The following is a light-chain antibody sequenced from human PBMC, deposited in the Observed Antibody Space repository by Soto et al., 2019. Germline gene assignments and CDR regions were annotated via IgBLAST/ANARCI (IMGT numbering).Light chain of an antibody. CDR1: QSVDRD. V-gene: IGKV3-15*01. Sequence: ELVLTQSPATLSLSLGEVATLSCRASQSVDRDLAWYRQRPGQPPSLLIHGASSRATGVPARFSGSGSETEFALDITGLQSEDFAVYFCHQYNQWPRTFDQGTKVEIK. J-gene: IGKJ1*01. CDR3: HQYNQWPRT. CDR2: GAS.